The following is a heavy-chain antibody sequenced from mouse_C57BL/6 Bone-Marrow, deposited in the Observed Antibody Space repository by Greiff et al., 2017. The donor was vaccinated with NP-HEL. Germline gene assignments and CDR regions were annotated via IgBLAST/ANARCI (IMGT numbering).Heavy chain of an antibody. Sequence: EVQLVESGGGLVKPGGSLKLSCAASGFTFSDYGMPWVRQAPEKGLEWVAYISSGSSTIYYTDTVKGRFTISRDNAKNTLFLQMTSLRSEDTAMYYCARPRLSAWFAYWGQGTLVTVSA. CDR1: GFTFSDYG. CDR3: ARPRLSAWFAY. D-gene: IGHD3-2*02. CDR2: ISSGSSTI. V-gene: IGHV5-17*01. J-gene: IGHJ3*01.